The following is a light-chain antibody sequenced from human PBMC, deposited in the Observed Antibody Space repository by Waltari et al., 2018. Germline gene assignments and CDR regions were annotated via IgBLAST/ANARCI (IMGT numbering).Light chain of an antibody. J-gene: IGKJ2*01. V-gene: IGKV1-39*01. CDR2: AAS. Sequence: DIQMTQSPSSLSASVGDRVTITCRASQSISSYLYWYQQKPEKAPQLLIYAASSLQSGVPSRFSGRGSGTDFTLTITSLQPEDFATYYCQQCYSTPYTFGQGTKLEIK. CDR3: QQCYSTPYT. CDR1: QSISSY.